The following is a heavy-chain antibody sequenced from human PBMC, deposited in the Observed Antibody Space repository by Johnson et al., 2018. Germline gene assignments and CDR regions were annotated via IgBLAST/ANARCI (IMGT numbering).Heavy chain of an antibody. V-gene: IGHV3-73*01. D-gene: IGHD1-1*01. CDR1: GFTFSGSA. CDR3: AREGQVEVDAFDI. CDR2: IRSNANSYAT. Sequence: VQLVQSGGGVVEPGRSLRLSRAASGFTFSGSAMPWVRQASGKGLEWVGRIRSNANSYATAYAASVKGRFTISRDDSKNTAYLQMNSLKTEDPAVYYCAREGQVEVDAFDIWGQGTMVTVSS. J-gene: IGHJ3*02.